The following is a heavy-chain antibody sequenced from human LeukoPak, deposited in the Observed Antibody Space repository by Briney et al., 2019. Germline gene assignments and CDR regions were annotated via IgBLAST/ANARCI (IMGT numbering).Heavy chain of an antibody. J-gene: IGHJ5*02. CDR1: GGSLNGYY. CDR3: ARYGMAAEVIWWFDP. V-gene: IGHV4-34*01. D-gene: IGHD3-22*01. CDR2: IDHSGST. Sequence: SETLSLTCAVYGGSLNGYYWSWIRQPPGKRLEWIGEIDHSGSTQYNPSLKSRVTISLDTSKKQFSLKLTSLTAADTAFCYCARYGMAAEVIWWFDPWGQGTLVTVSS.